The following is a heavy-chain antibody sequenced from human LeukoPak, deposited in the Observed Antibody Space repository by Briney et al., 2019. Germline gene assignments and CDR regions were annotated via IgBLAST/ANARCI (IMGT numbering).Heavy chain of an antibody. CDR1: GGTFSSYA. CDR2: IIPIFGTA. V-gene: IGHV1-69*01. CDR3: ASSLGGYNPRDYYYYMDV. Sequence: SVKVSCKASGGTFSSYAISWVRQAPGQGLEWMGGIIPIFGTANYAQTFQGRVTITADESTSTAYMELSSLRSEDTAVYYCASSLGGYNPRDYYYYMDVWGKGTTVTVSS. J-gene: IGHJ6*03. D-gene: IGHD5-24*01.